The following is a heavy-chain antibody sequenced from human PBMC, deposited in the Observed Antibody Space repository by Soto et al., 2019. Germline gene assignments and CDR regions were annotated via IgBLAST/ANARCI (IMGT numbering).Heavy chain of an antibody. CDR3: ARMRGGCNTIHCHAVSFDY. CDR2: IFSNDDK. CDR1: EFSTRVG. J-gene: IGHJ4*02. D-gene: IGHD2-2*01. Sequence: QVTLQESGPVLVKPTETLTLTGTVSEFSTRVGVDWIRQPPGNALEWLAPIFSNDDKSYRTSLNNRLPVSKAPSNTQVVLTLTNLGPADTATYYCARMRGGCNTIHCHAVSFDYWGLGTLVSASS. V-gene: IGHV2-26*01.